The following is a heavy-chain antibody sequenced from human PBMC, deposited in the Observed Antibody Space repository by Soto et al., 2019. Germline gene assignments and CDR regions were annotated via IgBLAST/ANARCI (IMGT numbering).Heavy chain of an antibody. CDR1: GGSISSSSYY. D-gene: IGHD4-17*01. J-gene: IGHJ5*02. Sequence: SETLSLTCTVSGGSISSSSYYWGWIRQPPGKGLEWIGSIYYSGSTYYNPSLKSRVTISVDTSKNQFSLKLSSVTAADTAVYYCARLYGDYGGWFDPWGQGTLVTVSS. V-gene: IGHV4-39*01. CDR3: ARLYGDYGGWFDP. CDR2: IYYSGST.